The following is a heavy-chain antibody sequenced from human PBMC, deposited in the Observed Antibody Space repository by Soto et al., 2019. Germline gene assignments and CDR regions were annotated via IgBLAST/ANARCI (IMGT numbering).Heavy chain of an antibody. V-gene: IGHV4-31*03. CDR1: GGSILNGGHY. J-gene: IGHJ6*02. Sequence: SETLSLTCTVSGGSILNGGHYWTWIRQHPGKGLEWIGRIFFSGNTHYNPALKSRLTFSLDTAKNQFSLKLSSVTAADTAVYYCARESPSVVLWFGESKPYYYYYGMDVWGQGTKVTVSS. CDR3: ARESPSVVLWFGESKPYYYYYGMDV. CDR2: IFFSGNT. D-gene: IGHD3-10*01.